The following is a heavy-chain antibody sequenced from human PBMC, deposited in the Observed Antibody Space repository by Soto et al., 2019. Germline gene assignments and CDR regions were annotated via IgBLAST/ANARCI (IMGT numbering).Heavy chain of an antibody. V-gene: IGHV4-31*03. CDR2: IYYSGST. CDR3: ARGLSIYDHQAY. D-gene: IGHD3-3*01. Sequence: PSETPSLTCTVPDGSISSGCFFWTWIRQRPGKGLEWIGYIYYSGSTYYNPSLKSRVTMSVDTSKNQFPLQLSSVTAADTAVYYCARGLSIYDHQAYWGQGALVTVSS. CDR1: DGSISSGCFF. J-gene: IGHJ4*02.